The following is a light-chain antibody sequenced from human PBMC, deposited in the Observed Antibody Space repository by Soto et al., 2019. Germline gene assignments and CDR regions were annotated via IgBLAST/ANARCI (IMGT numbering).Light chain of an antibody. CDR3: QQSYTTPHT. V-gene: IGKV1-39*01. J-gene: IGKJ2*01. CDR1: QTISNY. Sequence: DIQMTQSPSTLSGSVGDRVIITCRASQTISNYVNWYQQKPGKAPQLLIYGTSSLHGGVPSRFSGSGSGSEFTLTISSLQPEDFATYSCQQSYTTPHTSGQGTKVDIK. CDR2: GTS.